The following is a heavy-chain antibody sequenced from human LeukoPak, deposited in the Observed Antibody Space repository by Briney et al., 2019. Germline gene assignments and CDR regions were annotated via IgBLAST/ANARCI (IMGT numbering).Heavy chain of an antibody. CDR3: AVGYYDLCFDY. Sequence: SVKVSCKASGGTFSSYAISWVRQAPGQGREWMGGIIPIFGTANYAQKFQGRVTITADESTSTAYMELSSLRSEDTAVYYCAVGYYDLCFDYWGQGTLVTVSS. CDR1: GGTFSSYA. CDR2: IIPIFGTA. J-gene: IGHJ4*02. D-gene: IGHD3-3*01. V-gene: IGHV1-69*13.